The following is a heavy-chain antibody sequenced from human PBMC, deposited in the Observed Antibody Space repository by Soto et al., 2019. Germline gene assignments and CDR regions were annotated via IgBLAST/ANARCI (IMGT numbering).Heavy chain of an antibody. V-gene: IGHV3-30*04. CDR2: ISDDGTNK. Sequence: PGGSLRLSCKGSGFTFSSFAIQWVRQAPGKGLEWVAAISDDGTNKYTADSVKGRFTISRDNSRNTVYLQVNSLRIEDTAVYYCARDDDYEANAFDYWGPGTLVTVSS. CDR1: GFTFSSFA. CDR3: ARDDDYEANAFDY. D-gene: IGHD3-22*01. J-gene: IGHJ4*02.